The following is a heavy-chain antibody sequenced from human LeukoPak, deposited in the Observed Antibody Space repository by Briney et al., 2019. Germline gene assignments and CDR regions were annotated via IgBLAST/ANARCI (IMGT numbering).Heavy chain of an antibody. D-gene: IGHD2-8*02. J-gene: IGHJ6*02. V-gene: IGHV5-51*01. CDR3: ARHGLEGCTGGRCLQSFHYYGMDV. CDR1: GYTFIDYW. CDR2: IFPADSDT. Sequence: PGESLKISCQASGYTFIDYWFGWLRQVPGKGLEWLGIIFPADSDTKYSPSFQGQVTISVDRSTSTSYLQWNSLKASDTAVYYCARHGLEGCTGGRCLQSFHYYGMDVWGQGTAVSVSS.